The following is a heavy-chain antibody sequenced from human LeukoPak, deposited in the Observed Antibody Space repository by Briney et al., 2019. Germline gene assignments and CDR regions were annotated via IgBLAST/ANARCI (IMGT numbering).Heavy chain of an antibody. V-gene: IGHV4-61*01. Sequence: SETLSLTCTVSGASVSSGSYYWSWIRQPPGKGLEWIGYIYYSGSTNYNPSLKSRVTISVDTSKNQFSLKLSSVTAADTAVYYCARDKTNWFDPWGQGTLATVSS. CDR2: IYYSGST. J-gene: IGHJ5*02. CDR1: GASVSSGSYY. CDR3: ARDKTNWFDP.